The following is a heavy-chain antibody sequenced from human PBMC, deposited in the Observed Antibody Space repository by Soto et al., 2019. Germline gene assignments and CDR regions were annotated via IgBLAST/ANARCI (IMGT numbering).Heavy chain of an antibody. V-gene: IGHV4-31*03. CDR3: ASHYGDNGWFDP. CDR2: IYHTGST. CDR1: GDSMTTIGYY. Sequence: ASETLSLTCSVSGDSMTTIGYYWSWVRQDPGKGLEWIGYIYHTGSTYYNPSLKSRVTISLDTSKQQFSLNLTSVTAADTAVYYCASHYGDNGWFDPWGQGTLVTVS. D-gene: IGHD4-17*01. J-gene: IGHJ5*02.